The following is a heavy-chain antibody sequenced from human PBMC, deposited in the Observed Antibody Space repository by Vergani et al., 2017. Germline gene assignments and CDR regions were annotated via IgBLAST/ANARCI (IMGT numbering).Heavy chain of an antibody. CDR3: ARVGTSSNRVYFDY. Sequence: QVQLVQSGAEVKKPGASVKVSCKPSGYTSTDYFMNWVRQAPEKGLEWMGWINPNSGGTNYAQKFQGRVTMTRDTSISTAYMELSNLRSDDTAVYYCARVGTSSNRVYFDYWGQGTLVTVSS. D-gene: IGHD2-2*01. J-gene: IGHJ4*02. V-gene: IGHV1-2*02. CDR2: INPNSGGT. CDR1: GYTSTDYF.